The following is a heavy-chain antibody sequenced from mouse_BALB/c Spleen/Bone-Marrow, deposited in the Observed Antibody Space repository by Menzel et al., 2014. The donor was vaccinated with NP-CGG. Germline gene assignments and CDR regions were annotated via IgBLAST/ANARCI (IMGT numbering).Heavy chain of an antibody. V-gene: IGHV5-17*02. CDR1: GFTFSSFG. CDR2: ISSGSSTI. Sequence: EVNVVESGGGLVQPGGSRKLSCAASGFTFSSFGMHWVRQAPEKGLEWVACISSGSSTIYYADTVKGRFTISGDNPKNTLFLQMTSLRSEDTAVYYCARGAYWDAMDYWGQGTSVTVSS. D-gene: IGHD4-1*01. J-gene: IGHJ4*01. CDR3: ARGAYWDAMDY.